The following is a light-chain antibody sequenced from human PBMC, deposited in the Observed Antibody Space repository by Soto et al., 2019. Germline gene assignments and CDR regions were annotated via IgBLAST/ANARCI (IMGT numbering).Light chain of an antibody. V-gene: IGKV4-1*01. Sequence: DIVMTQSPDSLAASLGERTTINCRSSQTIFYSSNNKNFLAWYQQKPGQPPKLLLYWASTREAGVPDRFTGSGSGTYFTLTISSLQAEDVAVYYCQQYYSTPPTFGGGTKVEI. CDR1: QTIFYSSNNKNF. CDR2: WAS. CDR3: QQYYSTPPT. J-gene: IGKJ4*01.